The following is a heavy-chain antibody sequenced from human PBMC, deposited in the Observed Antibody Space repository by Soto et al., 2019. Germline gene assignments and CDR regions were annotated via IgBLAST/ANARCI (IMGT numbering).Heavy chain of an antibody. CDR3: AKEGSGYDLYYYYYYGMDV. Sequence: LRLSCAASGFTFSSYGMHWVRQAPGKGLEWVAVISYDGSNKYYADSVKGRFTISRDNSKNTLYLQMNSLRAEDTAVYYSAKEGSGYDLYYYYYYGMDVWGQGTTVTVSS. V-gene: IGHV3-30*18. CDR1: GFTFSSYG. J-gene: IGHJ6*02. D-gene: IGHD5-12*01. CDR2: ISYDGSNK.